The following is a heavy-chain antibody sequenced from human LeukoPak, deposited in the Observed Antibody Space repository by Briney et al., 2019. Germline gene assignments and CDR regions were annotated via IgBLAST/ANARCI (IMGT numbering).Heavy chain of an antibody. Sequence: GESLKISCKGSGYRFTSYWIGWVRRMTGKGLEWMGLIYAGDSNTRYRPSFQGQVTISVDKSISTAYLQWSSLKASDTAMYYCARLGGDLYCTSTRCFYDYWGQGTLVTVSP. CDR1: GYRFTSYW. D-gene: IGHD2-2*01. V-gene: IGHV5-51*01. CDR3: ARLGGDLYCTSTRCFYDY. J-gene: IGHJ4*02. CDR2: IYAGDSNT.